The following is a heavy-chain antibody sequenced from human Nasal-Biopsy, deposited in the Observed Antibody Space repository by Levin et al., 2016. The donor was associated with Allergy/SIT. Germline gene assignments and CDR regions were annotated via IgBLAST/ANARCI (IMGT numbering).Heavy chain of an antibody. CDR3: ARGGRYRLAAAGAYYYYYGMDV. CDR2: IKQDGSEK. J-gene: IGHJ6*02. Sequence: GESLKISCAASGFTFSSYWMSWVRQAPGKGLEWVANIKQDGSEKYYVDSVKGRFTISRDNAKNSLYLQMNSLRAEDTAVYYCARGGRYRLAAAGAYYYYYGMDVWGQGTTVTVSS. D-gene: IGHD6-13*01. CDR1: GFTFSSYW. V-gene: IGHV3-7*03.